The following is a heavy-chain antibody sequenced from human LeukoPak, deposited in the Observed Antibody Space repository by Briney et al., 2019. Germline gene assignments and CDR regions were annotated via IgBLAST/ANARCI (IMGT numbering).Heavy chain of an antibody. D-gene: IGHD3-22*01. V-gene: IGHV4-4*02. CDR1: GGSISSSNW. Sequence: TSETLSLTCAVSGGSISSSNWWSWVRQPPGKGLEWIGEIYHSGSTNYNPSLKSRVTISVDKSKNQFSLKLSSVTAADTAVYYCARSGPYDSSGYYYVVAYYYYYYYMDVWGKGTTVTVSS. J-gene: IGHJ6*03. CDR2: IYHSGST. CDR3: ARSGPYDSSGYYYVVAYYYYYYYMDV.